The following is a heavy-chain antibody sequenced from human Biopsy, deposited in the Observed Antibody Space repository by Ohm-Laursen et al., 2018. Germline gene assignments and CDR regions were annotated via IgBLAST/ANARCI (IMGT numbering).Heavy chain of an antibody. CDR1: GGSISSYY. Sequence: SDTLSLTCTVSGGSISSYYWNWIRQPPGKGLEWIGYIYYSGTTDYSPSLKSRVTMSLDTSKNQFSLRLRSVTAADTAVYYCARDSPSYADYPFDYWGQGTLVTVSS. CDR3: ARDSPSYADYPFDY. CDR2: IYYSGTT. D-gene: IGHD4-17*01. J-gene: IGHJ4*02. V-gene: IGHV4-59*12.